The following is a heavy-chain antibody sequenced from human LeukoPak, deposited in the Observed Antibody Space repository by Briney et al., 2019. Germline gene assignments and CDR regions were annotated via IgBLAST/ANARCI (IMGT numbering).Heavy chain of an antibody. CDR3: ARGYCSGGSCFEYLDY. CDR1: GGSISSYY. J-gene: IGHJ4*02. D-gene: IGHD2-15*01. V-gene: IGHV4-59*01. Sequence: PSETLSLTCTVSGGSISSYYWSWIRQPPGRGLEWIGYIYYSGSTNYNPSLKSRVTISVDTSKNQFSLKLSSVTAADTAVYYCARGYCSGGSCFEYLDYWGQGTLVTVSS. CDR2: IYYSGST.